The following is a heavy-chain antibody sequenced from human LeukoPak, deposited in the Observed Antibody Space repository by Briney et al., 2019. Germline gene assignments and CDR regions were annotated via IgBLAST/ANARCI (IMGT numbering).Heavy chain of an antibody. CDR2: IYYSGST. J-gene: IGHJ4*02. D-gene: IGHD1-26*01. V-gene: IGHV4-39*01. Sequence: PSETLSLTCTVSGGSISSSSYYWGWIRQPPGKGLEWIGSIYYSGSTNFNPSLKSRVTISVDTSKNQFSLKMNSMTAADTAVYYCARHPTKWELRLSLDYWGQGILVTVSS. CDR1: GGSISSSSYY. CDR3: ARHPTKWELRLSLDY.